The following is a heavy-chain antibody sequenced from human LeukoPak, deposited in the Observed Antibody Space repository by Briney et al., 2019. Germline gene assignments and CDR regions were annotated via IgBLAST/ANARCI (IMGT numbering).Heavy chain of an antibody. D-gene: IGHD3-3*01. CDR1: GFSFSGYA. Sequence: GGSLRLSCSASGFSFSGYAMHWVRQAPGKGLEYVSSIGSNGGSTYYRDSVKGRFTISRDNSKNTVYLQMSGLRVEDTAVYYCVKEGYDFWSGPSYWGQGTQVTVTS. J-gene: IGHJ4*02. V-gene: IGHV3-64D*09. CDR2: IGSNGGST. CDR3: VKEGYDFWSGPSY.